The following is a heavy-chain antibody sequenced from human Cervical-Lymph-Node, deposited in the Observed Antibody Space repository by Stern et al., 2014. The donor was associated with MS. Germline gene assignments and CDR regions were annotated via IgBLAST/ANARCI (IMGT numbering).Heavy chain of an antibody. CDR3: VRDRGLVGTTTGDY. J-gene: IGHJ4*02. D-gene: IGHD1-26*01. Sequence: SGAEVKKPGASVKVSCKTSGFTFSDYGLSWVRQAPGQGLEWMGWINAYNGNIDLPQKFQGRLTMTTDTSTTTVYMDLTSLTSDDTAVYYCVRDRGLVGTTTGDYWGQGTLVAVSS. CDR1: GFTFSDYG. V-gene: IGHV1-18*01. CDR2: INAYNGNI.